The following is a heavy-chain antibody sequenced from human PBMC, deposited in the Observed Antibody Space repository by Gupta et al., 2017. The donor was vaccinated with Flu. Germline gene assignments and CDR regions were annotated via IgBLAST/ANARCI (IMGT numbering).Heavy chain of an antibody. CDR2: ISSSSSTI. D-gene: IGHD3-9*01. J-gene: IGHJ4*02. CDR1: GFPFGSYS. Sequence: EVQLVESGGGLVQPGGSLSPSCAASGFPFGSYSMNWVRQAPGKGLEWVSYISSSSSTIYYADSVKGRFTISRDNAKNSLYLQMNSLRDEDTAVYYCARSYDILTGYYSIFDYWGQGTLVTVSS. CDR3: ARSYDILTGYYSIFDY. V-gene: IGHV3-48*02.